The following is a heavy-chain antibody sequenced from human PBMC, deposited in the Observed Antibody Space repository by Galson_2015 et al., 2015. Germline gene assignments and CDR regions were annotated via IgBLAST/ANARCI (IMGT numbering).Heavy chain of an antibody. CDR3: AKGREWELPLDY. V-gene: IGHV3-23*01. D-gene: IGHD1-26*01. Sequence: SLRLSCAASGFTFSGYAMSWVRQAPGKGLEWVSAISKSGRDTYNADSVKGRFTISRDNSKNTLYLQMNSLRAEDTAVYYCAKGREWELPLDYWGQGALVTVSS. CDR2: ISKSGRDT. CDR1: GFTFSGYA. J-gene: IGHJ4*02.